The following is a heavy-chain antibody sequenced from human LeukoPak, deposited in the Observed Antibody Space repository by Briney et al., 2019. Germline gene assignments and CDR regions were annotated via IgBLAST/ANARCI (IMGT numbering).Heavy chain of an antibody. V-gene: IGHV3-74*01. J-gene: IGHJ4*02. D-gene: IGHD5-18*01. CDR1: GFTFSTYD. CDR2: INSDESTI. Sequence: GGSLRLSCTASGFTFSTYDMSWVRQAPGKGLEWVSRINSDESTINYADSVKGRFTVSRDNAKNTMYLQMNSLRGEDSAIYYCARALGYSYGYGIYWGQGTLVTVSS. CDR3: ARALGYSYGYGIY.